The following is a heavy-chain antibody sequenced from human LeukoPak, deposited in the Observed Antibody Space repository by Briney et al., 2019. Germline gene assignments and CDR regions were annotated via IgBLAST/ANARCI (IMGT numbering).Heavy chain of an antibody. CDR3: AKDRSTGWYAGFDF. V-gene: IGHV3-30*18. D-gene: IGHD6-19*01. Sequence: GGSLRLSCAASGFTFSSYGMHWVRQAPGKGLEWVAYISYDGIYKNYTDSVKGRFTIARDNSKTTLYLQMISLRPEDSAVYFCAKDRSTGWYAGFDFWGQGTLVSVSS. CDR1: GFTFSSYG. J-gene: IGHJ5*01. CDR2: ISYDGIYK.